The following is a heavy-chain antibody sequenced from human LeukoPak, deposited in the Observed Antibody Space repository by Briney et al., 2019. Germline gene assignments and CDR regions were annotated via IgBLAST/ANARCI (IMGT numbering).Heavy chain of an antibody. Sequence: ASVRVSCKASGYTLTDYYLHWVRQAPGQGLEWMGWINPNSGGTNYAQKFQGWVTMTRDTSISTAYMELSRLRSDDTAVYYCARDRITMVRGVICEAFDIWGQGTMVTVSS. D-gene: IGHD3-10*01. V-gene: IGHV1-2*04. CDR2: INPNSGGT. CDR1: GYTLTDYY. CDR3: ARDRITMVRGVICEAFDI. J-gene: IGHJ3*02.